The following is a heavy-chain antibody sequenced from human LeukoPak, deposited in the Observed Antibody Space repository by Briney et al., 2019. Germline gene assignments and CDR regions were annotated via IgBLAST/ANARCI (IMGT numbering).Heavy chain of an antibody. Sequence: ASVKVSCKASGGTFSSYAISWVRQAPGQGLEWTGGIIPIFGTANYAQKFQGRVTITADESTSTAYMELSSLRSEDTAVYYCARGNWGSPYYYYYYMDVWGKGTTVTISS. CDR3: ARGNWGSPYYYYYYMDV. CDR2: IIPIFGTA. CDR1: GGTFSSYA. J-gene: IGHJ6*03. V-gene: IGHV1-69*13. D-gene: IGHD7-27*01.